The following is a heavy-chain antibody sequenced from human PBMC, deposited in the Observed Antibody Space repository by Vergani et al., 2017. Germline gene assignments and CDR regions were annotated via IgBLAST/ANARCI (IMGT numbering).Heavy chain of an antibody. CDR1: GGTLSSYA. CDR2: IIPIFGTA. D-gene: IGHD3-22*01. V-gene: IGHV1-69*12. J-gene: IGHJ3*02. Sequence: QVQLVQSGAEVKKPGSSVKVSCKASGGTLSSYAISWVRQAPEQGLAWMGGIIPIFGTANYAQKFQGRVTITADESTSTAYMELSSLRSEDTAVYYCAQYYYYDSSGSYAFDIWGQGTMVTVSS. CDR3: AQYYYYDSSGSYAFDI.